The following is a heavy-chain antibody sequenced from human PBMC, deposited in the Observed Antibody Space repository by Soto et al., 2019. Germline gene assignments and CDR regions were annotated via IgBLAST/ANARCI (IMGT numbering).Heavy chain of an antibody. J-gene: IGHJ5*02. CDR2: ISYDGSNK. CDR1: GFTFSSYG. D-gene: IGHD6-13*01. Sequence: GGSLRLSCAASGFTFSSYGMHWVRQAPGKGLEWVAVISYDGSNKYYADSVKGRFTISRDNSKNTLYLQMNSLRAEDTAVYYCAKDLRMEDSSPNWFDPWGQGTLVTVSS. CDR3: AKDLRMEDSSPNWFDP. V-gene: IGHV3-30*18.